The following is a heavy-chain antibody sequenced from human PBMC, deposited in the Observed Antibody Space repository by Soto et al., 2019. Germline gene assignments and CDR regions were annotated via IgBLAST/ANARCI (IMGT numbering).Heavy chain of an antibody. V-gene: IGHV3-66*01. J-gene: IGHJ5*02. CDR2: IYSGGST. CDR3: ARAPLDYDFWSLTP. Sequence: GGSLRLSCAASGFTVSSNYMSWVRQAPGKGLEWVSVIYSGGSTYYADSVKGRFTISRDNSKNTLYLQMNSLRAEDTAVYYCARAPLDYDFWSLTPWGQGTLVTVSS. CDR1: GFTVSSNY. D-gene: IGHD3-3*01.